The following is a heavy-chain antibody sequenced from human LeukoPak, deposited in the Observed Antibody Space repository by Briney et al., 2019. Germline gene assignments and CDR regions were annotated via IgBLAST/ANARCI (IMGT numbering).Heavy chain of an antibody. CDR1: GYTFTTYD. CDR2: MNPNSGNT. V-gene: IGHV1-8*01. Sequence: ASVKVSCKASGYTFTTYDIDWVRQATGQGLEWMGWMNPNSGNTGYAQKFQGRVTMTRNTSISTAYMELSSLRSEDAAVYYCAKGKLNGYAPFDYWGQGTLVTVSS. D-gene: IGHD5-12*01. J-gene: IGHJ4*02. CDR3: AKGKLNGYAPFDY.